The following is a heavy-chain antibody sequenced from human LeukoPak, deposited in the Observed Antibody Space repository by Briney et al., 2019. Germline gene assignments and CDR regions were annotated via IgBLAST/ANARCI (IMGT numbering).Heavy chain of an antibody. Sequence: PSETLSLTCAVYGGSFSGYYWSWIRQPPGKGLEWIGEINHSGCTNYNPSLKSRVTISVDTSKNQFSLKLSSVTAADTAVYYCASTLAAAKDYWGQGTLVTVSS. CDR2: INHSGCT. D-gene: IGHD6-13*01. J-gene: IGHJ4*02. V-gene: IGHV4-34*01. CDR1: GGSFSGYY. CDR3: ASTLAAAKDY.